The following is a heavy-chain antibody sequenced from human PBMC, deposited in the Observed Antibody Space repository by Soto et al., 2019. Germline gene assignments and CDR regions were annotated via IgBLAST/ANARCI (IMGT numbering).Heavy chain of an antibody. CDR2: ISGSGGST. CDR1: GFTFSSYA. Sequence: GGSLRLSCAASGFTFSSYAMSWVRQAPGKGLEWVSAISGSGGSTYYADSAKGRFTISRDNSKNTLYLQMNSLRAEDTAVYYCANAKVGATTGRFDYWGQGTLVTVSS. J-gene: IGHJ4*02. V-gene: IGHV3-23*01. D-gene: IGHD1-26*01. CDR3: ANAKVGATTGRFDY.